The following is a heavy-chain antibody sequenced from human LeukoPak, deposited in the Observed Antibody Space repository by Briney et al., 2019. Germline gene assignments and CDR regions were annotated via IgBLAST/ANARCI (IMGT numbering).Heavy chain of an antibody. CDR2: INPNSGGT. D-gene: IGHD5-12*01. CDR3: ARGGAGTAYYDWDFFRFDY. CDR1: GYTFTGYY. Sequence: ASVQVSCKASGYTFTGYYMHWVRQAPGQGLEWMGWINPNSGGTSYAQRSQGRVTLTRDTSISTAYMELSRLRSGDTAVYYCARGGAGTAYYDWDFFRFDYWGQGTLVTVSS. J-gene: IGHJ4*02. V-gene: IGHV1-2*02.